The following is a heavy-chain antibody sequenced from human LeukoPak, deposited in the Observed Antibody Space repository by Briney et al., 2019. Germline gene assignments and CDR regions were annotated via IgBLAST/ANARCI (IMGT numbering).Heavy chain of an antibody. CDR3: AREISYCGGDCAV. J-gene: IGHJ4*02. D-gene: IGHD2-21*02. V-gene: IGHV3-66*01. CDR2: IYSGGST. Sequence: PGGSLRLSCAASGFTVSSNYMSWVRQAPGKGLEWVSVIYSGGSTYYADSVKGRFTISRDNSKNTLYLQMNSLRAEDTAVYYCAREISYCGGDCAVWGQGTLVTVSS. CDR1: GFTVSSNY.